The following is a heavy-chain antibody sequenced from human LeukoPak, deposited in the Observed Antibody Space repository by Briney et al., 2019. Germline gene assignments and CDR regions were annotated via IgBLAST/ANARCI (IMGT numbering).Heavy chain of an antibody. CDR3: ARGSEGDGYNSNPLDI. Sequence: GGSLRLSCSASGFTFSSYAMHWVRQAPGKGLEYVSAISSNGGSTYYADSVKGRFTISRDSPKNTVYLQMNSLRPEDTAVYYCARGSEGDGYNSNPLDIWGQGTMVTVSS. J-gene: IGHJ3*02. CDR2: ISSNGGST. V-gene: IGHV3-64*04. CDR1: GFTFSSYA. D-gene: IGHD5-24*01.